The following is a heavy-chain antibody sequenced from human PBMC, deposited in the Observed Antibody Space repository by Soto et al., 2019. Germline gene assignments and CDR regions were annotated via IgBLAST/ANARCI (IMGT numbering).Heavy chain of an antibody. V-gene: IGHV3-23*01. Sequence: PGGSLRLSCAASGFTFSSYAMSRVRQAPGKGLEWVSAISGSGGSTYYADSVKGRFTISRDNSKNTLYLQMNSLRAEDTAVYYCAAGVDYGDYSYYFDYWGQGTLVTVSS. CDR3: AAGVDYGDYSYYFDY. J-gene: IGHJ4*02. CDR2: ISGSGGST. CDR1: GFTFSSYA. D-gene: IGHD4-17*01.